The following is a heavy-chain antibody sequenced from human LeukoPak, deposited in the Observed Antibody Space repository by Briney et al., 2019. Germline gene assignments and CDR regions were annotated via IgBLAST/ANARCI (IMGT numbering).Heavy chain of an antibody. V-gene: IGHV3-13*01. Sequence: AGGSLRLSCADSGFTFSSFDMQWVRQPTGQGLEWVSTIGTASDTYYPGSVEGRFTLSRDNAKNSLYLQMNSLTAGDTAVYYCARGPPRGKYYYMDVWGKGTTVTVSS. CDR2: IGTASDT. CDR3: ARGPPRGKYYYMDV. CDR1: GFTFSSFD. J-gene: IGHJ6*03. D-gene: IGHD1-1*01.